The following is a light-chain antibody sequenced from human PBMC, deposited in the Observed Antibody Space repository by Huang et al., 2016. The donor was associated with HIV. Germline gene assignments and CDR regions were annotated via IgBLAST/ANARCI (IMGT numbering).Light chain of an antibody. V-gene: IGKV3-20*01. CDR2: GAS. J-gene: IGKJ1*01. CDR1: QSLSSNH. CDR3: QHYGSSPTWT. Sequence: EIVLTQSPGTLSLSPGERATLACRASQSLSSNHLAWYQQKPGQAPRLLSYGASSRATGIPDRFSASGSGTDFTLTISRLEPEDFAVYFCQHYGSSPTWTFGQGTRVEFK.